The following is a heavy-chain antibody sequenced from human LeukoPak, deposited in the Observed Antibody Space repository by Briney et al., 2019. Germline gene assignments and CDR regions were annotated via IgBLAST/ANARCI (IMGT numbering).Heavy chain of an antibody. CDR2: IRSKANSYAT. CDR3: TAGRSGSWPLSY. Sequence: PGGSLKLSCAASGFTFSGSAMHWVRQASGKGLEWVGRIRSKANSYATAYAASVKGRFTISRDDSKNTAYLQMNSLKTEDTAVYYCTAGRSGSWPLSYWGQGTLVTVSS. CDR1: GFTFSGSA. J-gene: IGHJ4*02. V-gene: IGHV3-73*01. D-gene: IGHD6-13*01.